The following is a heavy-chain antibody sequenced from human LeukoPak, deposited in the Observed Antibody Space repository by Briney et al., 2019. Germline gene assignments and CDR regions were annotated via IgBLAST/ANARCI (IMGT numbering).Heavy chain of an antibody. CDR1: GFTFSTYE. CDR3: ARDRCSSTSCFIDY. V-gene: IGHV3-48*03. D-gene: IGHD2-2*01. J-gene: IGHJ4*02. CDR2: ISPSGSTI. Sequence: PGGSLRLSCAASGFTFSTYEMSWVRQAPGKGLEWVSYISPSGSTIHYADSVKGRFSISRDNAKNSLYLQMNSLRAEDRAVYYCARDRCSSTSCFIDYWGRGTLVTVSS.